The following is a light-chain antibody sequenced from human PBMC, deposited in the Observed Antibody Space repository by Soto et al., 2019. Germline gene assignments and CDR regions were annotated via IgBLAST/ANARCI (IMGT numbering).Light chain of an antibody. CDR2: DAS. CDR3: QPYNTYSA. J-gene: IGKJ1*01. V-gene: IGKV1-5*01. Sequence: DTGTITFRASQSVSNWLAWYQQKRGKAPELLIYDASSLKSGVPSRFSGSGSGTEFTLTSSSLQPDEFATYYDQPYNTYSAFDQGTEADIK. CDR1: QSVSNW.